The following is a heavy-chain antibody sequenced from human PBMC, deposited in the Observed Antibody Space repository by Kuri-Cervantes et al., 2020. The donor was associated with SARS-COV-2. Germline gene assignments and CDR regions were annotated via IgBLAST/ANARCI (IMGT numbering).Heavy chain of an antibody. CDR1: GGSFSGYY. Sequence: GSLRLSCAVYGGSFSGYYWSWIRQPPGKGLEWIGDINHSGSTNYNPSLKSRVTISVDTSKNQFSLKLSSVTAADTAVYYCARDYFADVWGKGTTVTVSS. V-gene: IGHV4-34*01. CDR2: INHSGST. D-gene: IGHD2/OR15-2a*01. J-gene: IGHJ6*04. CDR3: ARDYFADV.